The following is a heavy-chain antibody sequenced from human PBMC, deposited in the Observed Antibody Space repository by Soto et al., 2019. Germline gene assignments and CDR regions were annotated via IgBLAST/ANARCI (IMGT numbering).Heavy chain of an antibody. CDR2: IIPILGIA. CDR1: GGTSSSYT. J-gene: IGHJ6*02. V-gene: IGHV1-69*02. Sequence: QVQLVQSGAEVKKPGSSVKVSCKASGGTSSSYTISWVRQAPGQGLEWMGRIIPILGIAYYAQKFQGRVTITAYKSRSTAYMELSSLRSEDTAVYYCARWTVYSIAAPALRGMAVWGQGTTVTVSS. D-gene: IGHD6-6*01. CDR3: ARWTVYSIAAPALRGMAV.